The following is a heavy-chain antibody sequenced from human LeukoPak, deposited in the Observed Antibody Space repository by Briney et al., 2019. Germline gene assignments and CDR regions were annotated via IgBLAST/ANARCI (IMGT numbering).Heavy chain of an antibody. CDR2: IRSSGATI. Sequence: PGGSLRLSCAASGFTFSSYSMNWVRQAPGKGLEWVSYIRSSGATIYYADSVRGRFTISRDNAKNSVYLQMNSLRDEDTAVYYCVRDPDALDYWGQGTLVTVSS. V-gene: IGHV3-48*02. J-gene: IGHJ4*02. CDR3: VRDPDALDY. CDR1: GFTFSSYS.